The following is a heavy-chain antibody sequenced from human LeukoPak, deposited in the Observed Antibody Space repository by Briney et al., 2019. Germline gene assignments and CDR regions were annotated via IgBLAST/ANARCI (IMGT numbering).Heavy chain of an antibody. CDR1: GFTFSNYA. CDR3: ARGGDYGSGSFRWRHFDS. D-gene: IGHD3-10*01. Sequence: PGGSPRLSCAASGFTFSNYAMHWVRQAPGKGLEWVAVISYDGRNENYADSVKGRFTISRDNPKNTLYLQMNSLRTEDTAVYYCARGGDYGSGSFRWRHFDSWGQGTLVTVSS. J-gene: IGHJ4*02. CDR2: ISYDGRNE. V-gene: IGHV3-30*04.